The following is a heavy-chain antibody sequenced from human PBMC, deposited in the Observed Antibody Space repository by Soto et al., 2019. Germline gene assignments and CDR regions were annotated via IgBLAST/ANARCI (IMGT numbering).Heavy chain of an antibody. J-gene: IGHJ4*02. CDR1: GFTFSSYG. Sequence: QVQLVESGGGVVQPGRSLRLSCAASGFTFSSYGMHWVRQAPGKGLEWVAVISYDGSNKYYADSVKGRFTISRDNSKNTLYLQMNSLRAEDTAIYYCANGFRSSTWLFDYWGQGTLVTVSS. V-gene: IGHV3-30*18. CDR3: ANGFRSSTWLFDY. D-gene: IGHD6-13*01. CDR2: ISYDGSNK.